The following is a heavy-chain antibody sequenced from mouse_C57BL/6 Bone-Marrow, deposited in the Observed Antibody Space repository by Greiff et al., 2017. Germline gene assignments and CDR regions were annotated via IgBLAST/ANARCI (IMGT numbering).Heavy chain of an antibody. CDR1: GYTFTDYW. J-gene: IGHJ2*01. D-gene: IGHD4-1*01. CDR2: ILPGSGST. V-gene: IGHV1-9*01. Sequence: VQLQQSGAELMKPGASVQLSCKATGYTFTDYWLEWVKQRPGHGLEWIGEILPGSGSTNYTEKFKGKATFTADTASTTAYMQLSSLTTADSAIYYCARDWADYWGQGTTLTGSS. CDR3: ARDWADY.